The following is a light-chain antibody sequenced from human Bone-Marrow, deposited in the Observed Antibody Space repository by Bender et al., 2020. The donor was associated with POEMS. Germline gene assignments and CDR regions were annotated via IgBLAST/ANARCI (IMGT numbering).Light chain of an antibody. J-gene: IGLJ3*02. V-gene: IGLV7-43*01. CDR1: TGAVTRGFH. CDR2: NTI. CDR3: LLYYGAAQPWV. Sequence: QTVVTQEPSLTVSPGGTVTLTCASSTGAVTRGFHPNWFQQKPGQAPRALIYNTINKHSWTPARFSGSLLGGKAALTLSGVQPEDEAEYYCLLYYGAAQPWVFGGGTKLTVL.